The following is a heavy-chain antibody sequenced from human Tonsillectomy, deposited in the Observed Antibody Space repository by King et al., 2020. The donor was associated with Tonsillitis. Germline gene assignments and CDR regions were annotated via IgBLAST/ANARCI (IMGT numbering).Heavy chain of an antibody. CDR1: GFTFGSHW. J-gene: IGHJ4*02. CDR3: GRGLGWVADY. D-gene: IGHD2-15*01. V-gene: IGHV3-7*01. CDR2: IKEDGSQT. Sequence: DVQLVESGGGLVQPGGSLRLSCTASGFTFGSHWMMWFRQAPGKGLEWVATIKEDGSQTLYLDSVKGRFTISRDNDKNIQYLQMNSLKVEDTAVYYCGRGLGWVADYWGQGTLVTVSS.